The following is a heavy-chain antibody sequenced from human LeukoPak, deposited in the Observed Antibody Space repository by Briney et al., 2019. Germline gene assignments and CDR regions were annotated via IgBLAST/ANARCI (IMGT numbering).Heavy chain of an antibody. J-gene: IGHJ5*02. D-gene: IGHD5-24*01. CDR2: IKQDGTET. CDR1: GFSLSSYW. Sequence: LPGGSLRPSCEVTGFSLSSYWMSWVRQAPGKGLEWVANIKQDGTETHYGDSVKGRFTISRDNAKNSLYLQLNSLRGEDTAVYYCARNTDRDAYMASWGQGTLVTVSS. V-gene: IGHV3-7*01. CDR3: ARNTDRDAYMAS.